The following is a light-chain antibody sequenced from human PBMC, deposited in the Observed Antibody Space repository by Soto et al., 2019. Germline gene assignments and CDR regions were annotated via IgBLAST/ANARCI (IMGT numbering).Light chain of an antibody. CDR2: VNS. J-gene: IGLJ2*01. CDR3: QSYDSSLSGVV. CDR1: RSNIGAGYD. V-gene: IGLV1-40*01. Sequence: QSVLTQPHSVSGAPGQRVTISCTGSRSNIGAGYDVHWYQQLPGTAPKLLIYVNSNRPSGVPDRCSGSKSGTSASLAITGLQADDEADYYCQSYDSSLSGVVFGGGTKVTVL.